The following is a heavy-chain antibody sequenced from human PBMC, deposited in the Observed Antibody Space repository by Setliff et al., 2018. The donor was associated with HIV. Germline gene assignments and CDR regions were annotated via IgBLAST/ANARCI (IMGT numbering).Heavy chain of an antibody. CDR3: ATGLQLWGVTVLDAFDI. V-gene: IGHV1-69*13. Sequence: ASVKVSCKASGGTFSLYAINWVRQAPGQGLEWMGGIIPIFNTANYAQKFQGRVTITADGSTSTAYMELSSLRSEDTAVYYCATGLQLWGVTVLDAFDIWGQGTMVTVSS. CDR1: GGTFSLYA. CDR2: IIPIFNTA. J-gene: IGHJ3*02. D-gene: IGHD5-18*01.